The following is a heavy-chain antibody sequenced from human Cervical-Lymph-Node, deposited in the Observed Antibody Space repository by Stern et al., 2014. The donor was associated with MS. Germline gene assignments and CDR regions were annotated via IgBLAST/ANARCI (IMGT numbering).Heavy chain of an antibody. J-gene: IGHJ4*02. CDR3: ARNGGNYAFDS. Sequence: QEQLQESGPGLVKPSGTLSLTCAVSGGSISSGYWWSWVRQPPGQGLEWIGEIYHSGSTNYNPSLKSRVTISVDTSKNHFSLKMNSVNAADTAVYYCARNGGNYAFDSWGQGTLVAVSP. D-gene: IGHD4-23*01. V-gene: IGHV4-4*02. CDR1: GGSISSGYW. CDR2: IYHSGST.